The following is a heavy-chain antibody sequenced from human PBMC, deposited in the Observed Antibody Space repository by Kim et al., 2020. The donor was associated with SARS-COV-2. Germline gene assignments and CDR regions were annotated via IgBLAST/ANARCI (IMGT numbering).Heavy chain of an antibody. J-gene: IGHJ4*02. Sequence: GGSLRLSCAASGFTFDDYGMSWVRQAPGKGLEWVSGINWNGGSTGYADSVKGRFTISRDNAKNSLYLQMNSLRAEDTALYYCARGTMYYYDSSGYYPFDYWGQGTLVTVSS. V-gene: IGHV3-20*04. CDR2: INWNGGST. D-gene: IGHD3-22*01. CDR3: ARGTMYYYDSSGYYPFDY. CDR1: GFTFDDYG.